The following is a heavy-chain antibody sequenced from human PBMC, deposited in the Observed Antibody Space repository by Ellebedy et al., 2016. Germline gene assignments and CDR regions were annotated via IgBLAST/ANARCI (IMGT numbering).Heavy chain of an antibody. CDR2: ISSGSSTI. V-gene: IGHV3-48*02. CDR1: GFTFSSYS. D-gene: IGHD6-6*01. Sequence: GESLKISCAASGFTFSSYSMNWVRQAPGKGLEWVSYISSGSSTIYYADSVKGRFTISRDNAKNSLYLQMNSLRDEDTAVYYCARAGIAARLFDYWGQGTLVTVSS. CDR3: ARAGIAARLFDY. J-gene: IGHJ4*02.